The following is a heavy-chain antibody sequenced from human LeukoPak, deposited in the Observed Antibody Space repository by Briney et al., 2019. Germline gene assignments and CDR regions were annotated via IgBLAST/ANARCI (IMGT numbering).Heavy chain of an antibody. V-gene: IGHV3-23*01. CDR1: GFTFSSYA. CDR2: ISGSGGST. D-gene: IGHD3-22*01. Sequence: GGSLRLSCAASGFTFSSYAMSWVRQAPGKGLEWVSAISGSGGSTYYADSGKGRFTISRDNSKNTLYLQMNSLRAEDTAVYYCAKAEVADYDSRGYYPLTPGGDYWGQGTLVTVSA. CDR3: AKAEVADYDSRGYYPLTPGGDY. J-gene: IGHJ4*02.